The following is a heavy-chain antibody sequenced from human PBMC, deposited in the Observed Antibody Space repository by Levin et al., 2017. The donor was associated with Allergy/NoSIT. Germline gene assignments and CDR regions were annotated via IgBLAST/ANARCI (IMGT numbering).Heavy chain of an antibody. CDR3: VRDRRQQLVPYYFDY. J-gene: IGHJ4*02. D-gene: IGHD6-13*01. V-gene: IGHV3-48*01. CDR2: ISSSSSTI. Sequence: GGSLRLSCAASGFTFSSYTMNWVRQAPGKGLEWVSYISSSSSTIYYADSVRGRFTISRDNAKNSLYLQMNSLRVEDTAVYYCVRDRRQQLVPYYFDYWGQGTLVTVSS. CDR1: GFTFSSYT.